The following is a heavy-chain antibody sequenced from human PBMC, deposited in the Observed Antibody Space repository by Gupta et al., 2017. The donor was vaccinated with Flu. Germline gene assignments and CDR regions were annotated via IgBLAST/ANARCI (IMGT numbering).Heavy chain of an antibody. CDR3: AKDQAPLVGVSDY. CDR2: ISGSGANT. V-gene: IGHV3-23*01. CDR1: GFTFSSFA. Sequence: SGFTFSSFAMGWVRQAAGRGLEWGSGISGSGANTYYADSVKGRFTISRDNSNNSLFLQMNSLRAEDTAVYYCAKDQAPLVGVSDYWGQGTLVTVSS. D-gene: IGHD1-26*01. J-gene: IGHJ4*02.